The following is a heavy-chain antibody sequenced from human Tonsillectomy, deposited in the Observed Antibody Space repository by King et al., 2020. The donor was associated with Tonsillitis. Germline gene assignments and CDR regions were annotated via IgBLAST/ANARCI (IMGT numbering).Heavy chain of an antibody. V-gene: IGHV3-72*01. CDR2: IRNKANSHIT. D-gene: IGHD3-16*01. Sequence: VQLVESGGGLVQPGGSLRLSCAASGFTFSDHYMNWVRQAPGKGLEWVGRIRNKANSHITEYAASVKGRFTISRDNSKKSLYLQMNSLKSEVTAVYYYVRGLPASLDPWGQGTLVTVSS. CDR3: VRGLPASLDP. CDR1: GFTFSDHY. J-gene: IGHJ5*02.